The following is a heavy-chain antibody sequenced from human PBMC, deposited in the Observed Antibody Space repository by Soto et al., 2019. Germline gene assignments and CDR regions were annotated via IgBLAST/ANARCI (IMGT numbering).Heavy chain of an antibody. CDR1: GYSFTTHY. CDR3: VRELSGGYFDY. J-gene: IGHJ4*02. V-gene: IGHV1-46*01. Sequence: QVQLAQSGAEVREPGASERVSCKASGYSFTTHYIHWVRQAPGQGLEWMAISYPIDGSTIYAPKFDVRRTVTRDTTARTVYMELSSLGFEDRAVYYCVRELSGGYFDYWGQGTLVTVSS. D-gene: IGHD3-10*01. CDR2: SYPIDGST.